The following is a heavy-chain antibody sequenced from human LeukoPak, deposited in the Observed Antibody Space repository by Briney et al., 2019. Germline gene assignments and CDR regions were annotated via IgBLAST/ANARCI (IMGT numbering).Heavy chain of an antibody. CDR2: ISESGDIK. Sequence: PGGSLRVSCVASGFSFNGYVMRWVRQAPGKGLEWVSGISESGDIKIYAESVKGRFTISRDNSKNTLYLQMNSLRAEDTAVYYCARGSARYYYDSSGYYDYWGQGTLVTVSS. CDR1: GFSFNGYV. D-gene: IGHD3-22*01. J-gene: IGHJ4*02. V-gene: IGHV3-23*01. CDR3: ARGSARYYYDSSGYYDY.